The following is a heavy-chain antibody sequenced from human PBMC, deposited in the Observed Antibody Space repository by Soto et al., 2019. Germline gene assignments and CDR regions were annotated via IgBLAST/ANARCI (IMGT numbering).Heavy chain of an antibody. D-gene: IGHD1-1*01. CDR1: GFAFSDPY. CDR2: ISSSGSTI. Sequence: QVQLVESGGGLVKPGGSLRLSCAASGFAFSDPYMSWIRQAPGKGLEWISYISSSGSTIYYADSVKGRFTISRDNAKKSLYLQMDSLTADDTAVYYSARGGASLTTPFDYWDQGTQVTVSS. J-gene: IGHJ4*02. CDR3: ARGGASLTTPFDY. V-gene: IGHV3-11*01.